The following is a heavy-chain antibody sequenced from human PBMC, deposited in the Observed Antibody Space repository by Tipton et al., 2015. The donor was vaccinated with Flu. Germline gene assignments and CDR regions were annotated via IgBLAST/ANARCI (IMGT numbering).Heavy chain of an antibody. D-gene: IGHD5-18*01. Sequence: LRLSCTVSGGSISSYYWSWIRQPPGKGLEWIGYIYYSGSTNYNPSLKSRVTISVDTSKNQFSLKLSSVTAADTAVYYCARLVGRYSYGYNYYFDYWGQGTLVTVSS. CDR3: ARLVGRYSYGYNYYFDY. V-gene: IGHV4-59*08. CDR2: IYYSGST. CDR1: GGSISSYY. J-gene: IGHJ4*02.